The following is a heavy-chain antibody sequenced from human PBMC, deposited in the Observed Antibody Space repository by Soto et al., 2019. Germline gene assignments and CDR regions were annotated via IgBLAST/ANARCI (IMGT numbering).Heavy chain of an antibody. V-gene: IGHV3-23*01. Sequence: WGSLRLSCAASGFTFSSSGISWVRQAPGKGLEWGSGVSANGQGIYYADSVRGRFTISRDNSKNTVFLHIDSLSAEDTAVYYCAKDRNYPRDYFHYWGQGTMVTVYS. CDR2: VSANGQGI. D-gene: IGHD1-7*01. CDR1: GFTFSSSG. CDR3: AKDRNYPRDYFHY. J-gene: IGHJ4*02.